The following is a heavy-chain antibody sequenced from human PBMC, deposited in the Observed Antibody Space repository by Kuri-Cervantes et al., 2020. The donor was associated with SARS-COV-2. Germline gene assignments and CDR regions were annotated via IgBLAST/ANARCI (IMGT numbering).Heavy chain of an antibody. D-gene: IGHD4/OR15-4a*01. V-gene: IGHV3-30-3*01. CDR3: ARARGASYYFDY. CDR1: GFTFSSYA. Sequence: GESLKISCAASGFTFSSYAMHWVRQAPGKGLEWVALISYDGSNKYYADSVKGRFTISRDNSKNTLYLQMNSLRAEDTAVYYCARARGASYYFDYWGQGTLVTVSS. J-gene: IGHJ4*02. CDR2: ISYDGSNK.